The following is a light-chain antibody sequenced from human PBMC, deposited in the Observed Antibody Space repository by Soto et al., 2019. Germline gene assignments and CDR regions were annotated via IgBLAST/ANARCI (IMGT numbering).Light chain of an antibody. CDR1: SSNVGTYDD. V-gene: IGLV2-14*01. CDR3: SSYTTSRTYV. J-gene: IGLJ1*01. Sequence: LTPPASVSASPGQSITISCTGTSSNVGTYDDVSWYRQHPGKAPKLLIYEATNRPSGVSNRFSGSKSGNTASLTISGLQAEDEADYYCSSYTTSRTYVFGSGTKVTVL. CDR2: EAT.